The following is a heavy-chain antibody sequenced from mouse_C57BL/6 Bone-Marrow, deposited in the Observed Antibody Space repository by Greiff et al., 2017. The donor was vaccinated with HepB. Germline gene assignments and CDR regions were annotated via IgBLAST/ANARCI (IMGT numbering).Heavy chain of an antibody. CDR3: TRDPYFYAMDY. Sequence: DVMLVESGEGLVKPGGSLELSCAASGFTFSSYAMSWVRQTPEKRLEWVAYISSGGDYIYYADTVKGRFTISRDNARNTLYLQMSSLKSEDTAMYYCTRDPYFYAMDYWGQGTSVTVSS. CDR2: ISSGGDYI. CDR1: GFTFSSYA. D-gene: IGHD1-1*01. V-gene: IGHV5-9-1*02. J-gene: IGHJ4*01.